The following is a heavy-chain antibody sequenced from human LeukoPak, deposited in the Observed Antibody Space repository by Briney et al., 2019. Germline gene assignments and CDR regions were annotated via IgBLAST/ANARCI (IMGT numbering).Heavy chain of an antibody. D-gene: IGHD5-12*01. CDR2: IYHSGST. CDR3: ARDMGGYDIGSFDY. J-gene: IGHJ4*02. CDR1: GGSISSGGYS. Sequence: SETLSLTCAVSGGSISSGGYSWSWIRQPPGKGLEWIGYIYHSGSTYYNPSLKSRVTISVDRSKNQFSLKLSSVTAADTAVYYCARDMGGYDIGSFDYWGQGTLVTVSS. V-gene: IGHV4-30-2*01.